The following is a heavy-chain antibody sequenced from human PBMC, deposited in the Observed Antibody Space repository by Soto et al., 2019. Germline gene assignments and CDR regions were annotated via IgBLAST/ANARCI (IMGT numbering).Heavy chain of an antibody. V-gene: IGHV3-33*01. CDR2: IWYDGSNK. D-gene: IGHD2-15*01. CDR3: ARDGEVASGYCSGGSCYVLSQVVDAFDI. Sequence: QVQLVESGGGVVQPGRSLRLSCAASGFTFSSYGMHWVRQAPGKGLEWVAVIWYDGSNKYYADSVKGRFTSSRDNSKNALYLLMNSLRAEDTGVYYCARDGEVASGYCSGGSCYVLSQVVDAFDIWGQGTMVTVSS. J-gene: IGHJ3*02. CDR1: GFTFSSYG.